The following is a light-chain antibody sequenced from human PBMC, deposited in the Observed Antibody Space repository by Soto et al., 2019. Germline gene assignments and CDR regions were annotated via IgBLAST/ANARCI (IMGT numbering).Light chain of an antibody. CDR2: RTS. CDR3: QQYGSSPRT. V-gene: IGKV3-20*01. CDR1: QSLSSIY. Sequence: EILLTQSPGTLSLSPGQGATLSCRASQSLSSIYLAWYQQKPGQAPRLLIYRTSSRATGIPDRFSGSEYETDFTLTISRLETDDSAVYYCQQYGSSPRTFGPGTKVDIK. J-gene: IGKJ1*01.